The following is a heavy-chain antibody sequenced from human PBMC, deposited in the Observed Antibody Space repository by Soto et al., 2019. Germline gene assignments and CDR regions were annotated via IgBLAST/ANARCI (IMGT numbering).Heavy chain of an antibody. CDR3: ARPQDYYDSMDV. J-gene: IGHJ6*02. V-gene: IGHV1-2*02. CDR2: INPNSGGT. Sequence: ASVKVSCKASGYTFTGYYMHWVRQAPGQGLEWMGWINPNSGGTNYAQKFQGRVTMTRDTSISTAYMELSRLRSDDTAVYYCARPQDYYDSMDVWGQGTTVTVSS. CDR1: GYTFTGYY. D-gene: IGHD3-22*01.